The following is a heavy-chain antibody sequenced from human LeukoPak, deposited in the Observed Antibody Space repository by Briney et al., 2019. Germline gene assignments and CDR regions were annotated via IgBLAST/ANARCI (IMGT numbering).Heavy chain of an antibody. V-gene: IGHV3-30*03. CDR2: ISYDGSNK. CDR1: GFTFSSYG. J-gene: IGHJ1*01. CDR3: ALDGSSWLEYFQH. D-gene: IGHD6-13*01. Sequence: GRSLRLSCAASGFTFSSYGMHWVRQAPGKGLEWVAVISYDGSNKYYADSVKGRFTISRDNSKNTLYLQMNSLRAEDTAVYYCALDGSSWLEYFQHWGQGTLVTVSS.